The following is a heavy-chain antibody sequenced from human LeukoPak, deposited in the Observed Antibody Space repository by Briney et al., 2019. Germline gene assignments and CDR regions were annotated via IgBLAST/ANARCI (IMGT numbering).Heavy chain of an antibody. J-gene: IGHJ3*01. Sequence: GGSLRLFCAASGFTFSNYAMIWVRQAPGKGLEWVSAIRGSGVSTSYADSVKGRFTISRDNSKNTLYLQMNSLRAEDTAVYYCAKDPNGDYLGAFDFWGQGTMVTVSS. D-gene: IGHD4-17*01. CDR3: AKDPNGDYLGAFDF. CDR1: GFTFSNYA. V-gene: IGHV3-23*01. CDR2: IRGSGVST.